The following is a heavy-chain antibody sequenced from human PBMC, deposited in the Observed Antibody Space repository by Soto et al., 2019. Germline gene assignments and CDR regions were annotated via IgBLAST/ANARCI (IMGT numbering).Heavy chain of an antibody. V-gene: IGHV4-4*07. D-gene: IGHD2-2*02. CDR1: GASISGFY. CDR3: ARIGRESTSFYSWFDP. J-gene: IGHJ5*02. Sequence: SETLSLTCTVSGASISGFYWSWIRKSAGKGLEWIGRIYATGTTDYNPSLKSRVMMSVDTSKKQFSLKLRSVTAADTAVYFCARIGRESTSFYSWFDPWGQGSLVTVSS. CDR2: IYATGTT.